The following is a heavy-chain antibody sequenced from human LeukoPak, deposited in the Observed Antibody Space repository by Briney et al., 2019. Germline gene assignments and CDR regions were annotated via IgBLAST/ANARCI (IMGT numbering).Heavy chain of an antibody. J-gene: IGHJ5*02. CDR1: GGSISSGSYY. D-gene: IGHD6-19*01. V-gene: IGHV4-61*02. CDR3: ARDAAVAGTSGWFDP. CDR2: IYTSGST. Sequence: SETLSLTCTVSGGSISSGSYYWSWIRQPAGKGLEWIGRIYTSGSTNYNPSLKSRVTISVDTSKNQFSLKLSSVTAADTAVYYCARDAAVAGTSGWFDPWGQGTLVAVSS.